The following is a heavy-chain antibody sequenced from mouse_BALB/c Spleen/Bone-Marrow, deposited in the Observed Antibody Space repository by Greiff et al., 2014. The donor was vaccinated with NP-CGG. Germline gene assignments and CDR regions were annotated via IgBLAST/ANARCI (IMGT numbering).Heavy chain of an antibody. CDR1: GFNIKDYY. CDR3: ARWDSSGYVGFAY. Sequence: EVQLQQSGAELVRPGALLKLSCPASGFNIKDYYMHWVKQTPEQGLEWIGWIDPENGNTLYDPKFQGKASITPDTSSNTAYLQLSSLTSEDTAVYYCARWDSSGYVGFAYWGQGTLVNVSA. D-gene: IGHD3-2*01. J-gene: IGHJ3*01. V-gene: IGHV14-1*02. CDR2: IDPENGNT.